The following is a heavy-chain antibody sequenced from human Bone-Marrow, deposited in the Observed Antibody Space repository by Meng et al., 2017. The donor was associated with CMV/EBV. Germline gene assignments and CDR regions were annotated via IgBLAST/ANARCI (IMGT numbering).Heavy chain of an antibody. CDR1: GGSISSYY. V-gene: IGHV4-59*12. CDR3: ARGRFRHTY. Sequence: SETLSLTCTVSGGSISSYYWSWIRQPPGKGLEWIGYIYYSGSTNYNPSLKSRLTISVDTSKNQFSLKLSSVTAADTAVYFCARGRFRHTYWGQGTLVTVSS. D-gene: IGHD3-3*01. J-gene: IGHJ4*02. CDR2: IYYSGST.